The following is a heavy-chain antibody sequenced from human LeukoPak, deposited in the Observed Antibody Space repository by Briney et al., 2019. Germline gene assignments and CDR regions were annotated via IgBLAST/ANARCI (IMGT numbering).Heavy chain of an antibody. D-gene: IGHD6-19*01. V-gene: IGHV4-4*02. Sequence: SETLSLTCAVSGGSISSSNWWSWVRQPPGKGLEWIGEIYHSGSTNYNPSLKSRVTISVDKSKNQFSLKLSSVTAADTAVYYCAREQDSSGWYPPLGWFDPWGQGTLVTVSS. J-gene: IGHJ5*02. CDR3: AREQDSSGWYPPLGWFDP. CDR1: GGSISSSNW. CDR2: IYHSGST.